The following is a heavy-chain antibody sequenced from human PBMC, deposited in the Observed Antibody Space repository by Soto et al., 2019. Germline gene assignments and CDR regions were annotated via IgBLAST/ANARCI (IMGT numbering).Heavy chain of an antibody. CDR1: GGSFSGYY. Sequence: SETLSLTCAFYGGSFSGYYWSLIRQPPGKGLEWIGEINHSGSTNYNPSLKSRVTISVDTSKNQISLKLSSVTAADTAVYYCARRSYDFWSGPHLDYRMDVWGQGTTVTVSS. J-gene: IGHJ6*02. CDR3: ARRSYDFWSGPHLDYRMDV. CDR2: INHSGST. V-gene: IGHV4-34*01. D-gene: IGHD3-3*01.